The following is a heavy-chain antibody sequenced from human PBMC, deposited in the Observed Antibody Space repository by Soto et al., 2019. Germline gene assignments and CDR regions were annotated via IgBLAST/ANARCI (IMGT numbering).Heavy chain of an antibody. CDR2: INAGNGNT. D-gene: IGHD3-22*01. CDR1: GYTFTSSA. Sequence: ASVKVSCKASGYTFTSSAMHWVRHAPGQRLEWMGWINAGNGNTKYSQKFQGRVTITRDTSASTAYMELSSLRSEDTAVYYCARSYYDSSGYYFGPFDYWGQGTLVTVSS. V-gene: IGHV1-3*01. CDR3: ARSYYDSSGYYFGPFDY. J-gene: IGHJ4*02.